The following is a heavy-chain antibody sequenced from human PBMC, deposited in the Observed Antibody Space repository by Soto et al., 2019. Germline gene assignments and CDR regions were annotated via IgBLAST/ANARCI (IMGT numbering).Heavy chain of an antibody. CDR3: ARDQALGYCSGGSCSRDAFDI. D-gene: IGHD2-15*01. CDR2: ISSSSSYI. J-gene: IGHJ3*02. CDR1: GFTFSSYS. V-gene: IGHV3-21*01. Sequence: EVQLVESGGGLVKPGGSLRLSCAASGFTFSSYSMNWVRQAPGKGLEWVSSISSSSSYIYYADSVKGRFTISRDNAKNSLYLQINSLRAEDTAVYYCARDQALGYCSGGSCSRDAFDIWGQGTMVTVSS.